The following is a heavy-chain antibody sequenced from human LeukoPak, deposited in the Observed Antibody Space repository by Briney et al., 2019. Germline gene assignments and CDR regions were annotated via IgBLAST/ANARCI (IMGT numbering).Heavy chain of an antibody. D-gene: IGHD3-16*02. CDR3: ARDWFTRLGELSPDRAFDY. CDR2: INWNGGST. J-gene: IGHJ4*02. Sequence: GGSLRLSCEASGFTFTNAWMSWVRQAPGKGLEWVSGINWNGGSTGYADSVKGRFTISRDNAKNSLYLQMSSLRAEDTALYYCARDWFTRLGELSPDRAFDYWGQGTLVTVSS. CDR1: GFTFTNAW. V-gene: IGHV3-20*04.